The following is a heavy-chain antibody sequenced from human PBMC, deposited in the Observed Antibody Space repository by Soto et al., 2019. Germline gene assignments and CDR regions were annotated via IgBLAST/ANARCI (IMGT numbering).Heavy chain of an antibody. D-gene: IGHD2-21*02. CDR2: VSGSGDRT. V-gene: IGHV3-23*01. J-gene: IGHJ5*02. CDR3: AKAQCGDTCYYRLDQ. Sequence: EVQLLESGGGLVQPGGSLGLSCVGSGFTFSSHAMSWVRQAPGKGLEWVSSVSGSGDRTYYADSVKGRFTISRDNSKNTLYLQMNSLRAEDTAIYYCAKAQCGDTCYYRLDQWGQGIPVTVSS. CDR1: GFTFSSHA.